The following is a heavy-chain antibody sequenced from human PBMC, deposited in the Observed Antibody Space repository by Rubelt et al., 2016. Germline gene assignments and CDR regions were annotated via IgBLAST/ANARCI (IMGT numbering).Heavy chain of an antibody. Sequence: QVQLVQSGAEVKKPGSSVKVSCKASGGTFSSYAISWVRQAPGQGLEWMGRIIPILGIANYAQKVQGRVTITADKSRSTAYMELGSLRSEDTAVYYCARDRLLDDSSGGDAFDIWGQGTMVTVSS. CDR3: ARDRLLDDSSGGDAFDI. CDR1: GGTFSSYA. V-gene: IGHV1-69*04. D-gene: IGHD3-22*01. J-gene: IGHJ3*02. CDR2: IIPILGIA.